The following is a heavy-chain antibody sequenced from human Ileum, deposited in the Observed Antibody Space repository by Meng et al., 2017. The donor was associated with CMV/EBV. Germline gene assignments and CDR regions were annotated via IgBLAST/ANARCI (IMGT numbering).Heavy chain of an antibody. D-gene: IGHD3-3*01. Sequence: QVQLQESGQGLVKPSQTLSLTCTVSGGSISSGSYYWSWIRQPAGKGLEWIGRIYTSGSTNYNPSLKSRVTISVDTSKNQFSLKMSSVTAADTAVYYCARDRHEYDSYFDYWGQGILVTVSS. CDR1: GGSISSGSYY. CDR3: ARDRHEYDSYFDY. V-gene: IGHV4-61*02. J-gene: IGHJ4*02. CDR2: IYTSGST.